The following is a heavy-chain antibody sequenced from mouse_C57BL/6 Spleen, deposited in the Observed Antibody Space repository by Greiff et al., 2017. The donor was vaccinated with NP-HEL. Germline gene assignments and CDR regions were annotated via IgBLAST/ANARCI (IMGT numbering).Heavy chain of an antibody. Sequence: EVMLVESGGGLVKPGGSLKLSCAASGFTFSDYGMHWVRQAPEKGLEWVAYISSGSSTIYYADTVKGRFTISRDNAKNTLFLQMTSLRSEDTAMYYCARPPYYSNYAFAYWGQGTLVTVSA. CDR2: ISSGSSTI. V-gene: IGHV5-17*01. J-gene: IGHJ3*01. D-gene: IGHD2-5*01. CDR1: GFTFSDYG. CDR3: ARPPYYSNYAFAY.